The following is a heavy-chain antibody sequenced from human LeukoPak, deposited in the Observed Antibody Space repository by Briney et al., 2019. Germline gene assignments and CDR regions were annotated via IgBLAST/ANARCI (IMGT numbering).Heavy chain of an antibody. Sequence: GGSLRLSCAASGFTVSSNYMNWVRQAPGKGLEWVSVIYSGGSTYYADSVKGRFTISRDNSKNTLYLQMNSLRAEDTAVYYCARITMVRGADYGMDVWGQGTTVTVSS. CDR1: GFTVSSNY. D-gene: IGHD3-10*01. V-gene: IGHV3-53*01. CDR3: ARITMVRGADYGMDV. J-gene: IGHJ6*02. CDR2: IYSGGST.